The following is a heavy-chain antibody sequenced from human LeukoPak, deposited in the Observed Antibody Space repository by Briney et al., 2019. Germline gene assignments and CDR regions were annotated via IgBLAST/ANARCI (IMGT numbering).Heavy chain of an antibody. V-gene: IGHV3-66*01. CDR3: ARDSGTTVGYFDY. CDR2: IYSGGNT. CDR1: GFTVSTNY. J-gene: IGHJ4*02. D-gene: IGHD4-23*01. Sequence: GGSLRLSCAASGFTVSTNYMSWVRQAPGRGLECVSVIYSGGNTYYADSVKGRFTISRDNSKNTLYLQMNRLSGIDMAIDYCARDSGTTVGYFDYWGQGTLVTVSS.